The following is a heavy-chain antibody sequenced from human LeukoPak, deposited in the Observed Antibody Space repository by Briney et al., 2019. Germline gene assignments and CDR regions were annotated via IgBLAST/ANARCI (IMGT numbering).Heavy chain of an antibody. D-gene: IGHD3-16*01. CDR2: ISYSGST. CDR1: GGSISTYY. CDR3: ARGGRNWFDP. Sequence: PETLSLTCTVSGGSISTYYWSWVRQPPGKGLEWIGYISYSGSTNYNPSLKSRVTISVDTSKNQFSLKLSSVTAADTAVYYCARGGRNWFDPWGQGTLVTVSS. V-gene: IGHV4-59*08. J-gene: IGHJ5*02.